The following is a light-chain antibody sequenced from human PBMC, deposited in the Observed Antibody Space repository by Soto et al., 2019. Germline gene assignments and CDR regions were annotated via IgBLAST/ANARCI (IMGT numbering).Light chain of an antibody. Sequence: EIVMTQSPASLSVSPRETATLSCRASQSINRYLAWYQHKPGQAPRLLIHGASTGATGIPARFSGSGSGTDFTLTISSLHSEDFAVYYCQQYNNWLRTFGPGTKVDIK. V-gene: IGKV3-15*01. J-gene: IGKJ3*01. CDR2: GAS. CDR3: QQYNNWLRT. CDR1: QSINRY.